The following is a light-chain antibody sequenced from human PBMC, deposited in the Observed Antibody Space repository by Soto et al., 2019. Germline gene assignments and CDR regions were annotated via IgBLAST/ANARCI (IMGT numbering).Light chain of an antibody. CDR1: SSNIGSNT. V-gene: IGLV1-44*01. Sequence: QLVLTQPPSASGTPGQRVTISCSGSSSNIGSNTVNWYQHLPGTAPKLLMYGNNKRPSGVPDRFSGSKSGTSASLAISGLQSEDEADYYCATWDDSLKKVFGGGTKLTVL. CDR2: GNN. J-gene: IGLJ3*02. CDR3: ATWDDSLKKV.